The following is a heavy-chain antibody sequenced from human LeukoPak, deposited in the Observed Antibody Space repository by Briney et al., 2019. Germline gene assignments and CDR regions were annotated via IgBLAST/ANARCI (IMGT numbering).Heavy chain of an antibody. CDR3: ARGGPIVLMVYANRHYFDY. CDR2: IYYSGST. V-gene: IGHV4-59*01. D-gene: IGHD2-8*01. J-gene: IGHJ4*02. Sequence: PSETLSLTCTVSGGSISSYYWSWIRQPAGKGLEWIGYIYYSGSTNYNPSLKSRVTISVDTSKNQFSLKLSSVTAADTAVYYCARGGPIVLMVYANRHYFDYWGQGTLVTVSS. CDR1: GGSISSYY.